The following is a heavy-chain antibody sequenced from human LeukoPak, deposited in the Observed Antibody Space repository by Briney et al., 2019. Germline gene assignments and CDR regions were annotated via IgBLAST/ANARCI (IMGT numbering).Heavy chain of an antibody. CDR3: ARDVTPSRNYMDV. Sequence: ASVKVSCKASGYTFTSYYMHWVRQAPGQGLEWMGIINPSGGSTSYAQRFQGRVTMTRDMATSTVYMELSSLRSEDTAVYYCARDVTPSRNYMDVWGKGTTVTVSS. V-gene: IGHV1-46*01. J-gene: IGHJ6*03. D-gene: IGHD3-16*02. CDR2: INPSGGST. CDR1: GYTFTSYY.